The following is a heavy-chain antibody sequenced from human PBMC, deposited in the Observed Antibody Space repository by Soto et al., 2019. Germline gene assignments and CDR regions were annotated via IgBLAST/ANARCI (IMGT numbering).Heavy chain of an antibody. Sequence: ASVKVSCKASGYTSTGYYMHWVRQAPGQGLEWMGWINPNSGGTNYAQKFQGWVTMTRDTSISTAYMELSRLRSDDTAVYYCARDSVTGSPDYWGQGTLVTVSS. CDR2: INPNSGGT. J-gene: IGHJ4*02. V-gene: IGHV1-2*04. CDR1: GYTSTGYY. D-gene: IGHD3-16*02. CDR3: ARDSVTGSPDY.